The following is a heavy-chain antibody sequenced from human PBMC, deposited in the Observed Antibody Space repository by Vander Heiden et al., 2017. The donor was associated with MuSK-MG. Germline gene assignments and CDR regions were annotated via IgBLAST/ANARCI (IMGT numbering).Heavy chain of an antibody. CDR2: INAGGGST. D-gene: IGHD6-19*01. CDR1: GSTFSTYA. V-gene: IGHV3-23*01. J-gene: IGHJ4*01. Sequence: ELQLLASGRGLVQPVGSVRLSCAASGSTFSTYAMSWVRQAPGKGVEWVSGINAGGGSTYCADAVKGRLTISRDNSKNTMYLQMKRLGDEDTAVYYCSKDGETSGWSFDYRGHGTMVTVSS. CDR3: SKDGETSGWSFDY.